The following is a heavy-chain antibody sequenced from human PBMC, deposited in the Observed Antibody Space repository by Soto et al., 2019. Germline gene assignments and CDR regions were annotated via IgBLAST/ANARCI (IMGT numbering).Heavy chain of an antibody. V-gene: IGHV3-21*01. Sequence: GSLRLSCAASGFTFSSYSMNWVRQAPGKGLEWVSSISSSSSYIYYADSVKGRFTISRDNAKNSLYLQMNSLRAEDTAVYYCARDLITILGLVMHYGMEVWGQGTTVNVS. CDR3: ARDLITILGLVMHYGMEV. CDR2: ISSSSSYI. CDR1: GFTFSSYS. J-gene: IGHJ6*01. D-gene: IGHD3-3*01.